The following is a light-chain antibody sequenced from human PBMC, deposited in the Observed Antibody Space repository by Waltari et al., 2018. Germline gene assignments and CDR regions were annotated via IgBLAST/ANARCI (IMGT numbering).Light chain of an antibody. CDR3: QHYVRLPAT. CDR2: GAS. CDR1: QSVSRS. J-gene: IGKJ1*01. Sequence: IVLTQSPGTLSLSPGERATLSCRASQSVSRSLPWEQQKPGQAPKRLIYGASTRATGIPDRFTGSGSGTDFSLTISSLEPEDFAIYFCQHYVRLPATFGQGTKVEIK. V-gene: IGKV3-20*01.